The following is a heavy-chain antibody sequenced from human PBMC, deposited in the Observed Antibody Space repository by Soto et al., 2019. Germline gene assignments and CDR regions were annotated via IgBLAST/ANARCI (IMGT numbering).Heavy chain of an antibody. CDR1: GFSLSDHY. J-gene: IGHJ4*02. D-gene: IGHD3-22*01. CDR3: VRATYFSDSSGYTRCLDY. V-gene: IGHV3-72*01. Sequence: GCLRLSFAGSGFSLSDHYIDWVRQAPGKGLEWVGRSRDKPQGYSTAYAASVKGRFTTSRDESKNSAYLQMNSLKTEDTAVYYCVRATYFSDSSGYTRCLDYWGQGTLVTVSS. CDR2: SRDKPQGYST.